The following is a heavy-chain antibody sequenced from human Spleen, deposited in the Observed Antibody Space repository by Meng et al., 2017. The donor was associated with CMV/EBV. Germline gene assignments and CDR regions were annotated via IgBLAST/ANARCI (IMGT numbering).Heavy chain of an antibody. V-gene: IGHV3-23*01. Sequence: GGSLRLSCSASGFTFSNYAMSWVRQAPGKGLEGVSGISGRGDTTYYADSVKGRFTISRDNSKNMLYLQMNSLRAGDTAVYYCARAGDGTWHLDLWGRGTLVTVSS. CDR2: ISGRGDTT. CDR3: ARAGDGTWHLDL. D-gene: IGHD5-24*01. CDR1: GFTFSNYA. J-gene: IGHJ2*01.